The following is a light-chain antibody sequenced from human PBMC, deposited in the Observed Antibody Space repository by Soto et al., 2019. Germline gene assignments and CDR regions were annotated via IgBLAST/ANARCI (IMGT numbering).Light chain of an antibody. V-gene: IGKV1-16*02. CDR2: AAS. CDR3: QQYSSYPIT. Sequence: DIQMTQSPSSLSASLGDTVTISCWASQDITIYLAWFHQRPGKAPRSLIYAASRLQSWVPSKFSGSGSGTQFSLAITSLQPEEFGAYCCQQYSSYPITFGQGTRLDIK. CDR1: QDITIY. J-gene: IGKJ5*01.